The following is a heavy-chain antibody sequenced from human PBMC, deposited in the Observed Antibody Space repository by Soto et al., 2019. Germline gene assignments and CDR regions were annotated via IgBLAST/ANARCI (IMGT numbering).Heavy chain of an antibody. V-gene: IGHV1-18*04. CDR2: ISPWKGNT. J-gene: IGHJ4*02. D-gene: IGHD3-10*01. Sequence: ASVKVSCKASGYNFMPYGVNWVRQAPGQGLEWMGWISPWKGNTNYAQSFQGRVTMTTDTSTSTAYKELGSLTSDDTAVYYCARDLDPSGSYYTDYWGPGTLVTVSS. CDR3: ARDLDPSGSYYTDY. CDR1: GYNFMPYG.